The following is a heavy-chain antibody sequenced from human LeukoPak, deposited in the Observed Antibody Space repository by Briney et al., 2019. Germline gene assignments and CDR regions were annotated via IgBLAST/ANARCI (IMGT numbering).Heavy chain of an antibody. CDR2: INAGNGNT. Sequence: ASVKVSCKASGYTFTSYAMHWVRQAPGQRLEWMGWINAGNGNTKYSQKFQGRVTITRDTSASTAYMELSSLRSEDTAVYYCARDRDYDFRSGYYYYYYGMDVWGQGTTVTVSS. V-gene: IGHV1-3*01. CDR1: GYTFTSYA. J-gene: IGHJ6*02. CDR3: ARDRDYDFRSGYYYYYYGMDV. D-gene: IGHD3-3*01.